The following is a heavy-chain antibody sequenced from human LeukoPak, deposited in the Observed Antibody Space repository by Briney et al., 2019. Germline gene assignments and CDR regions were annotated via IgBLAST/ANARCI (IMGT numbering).Heavy chain of an antibody. CDR3: ARGLFGGPKSTTFDY. V-gene: IGHV3-21*01. CDR1: GFTFSAYW. CDR2: ISSSSSYI. Sequence: GGSLRLSCAASGFTFSAYWMTWVRQAPGKGLEWVSSISSSSSYIYYADSVKGRFTISRDNAKNSLYLQMNSLRAEDTAVYYCARGLFGGPKSTTFDYWGQGTLVTVSS. D-gene: IGHD2-21*01. J-gene: IGHJ4*02.